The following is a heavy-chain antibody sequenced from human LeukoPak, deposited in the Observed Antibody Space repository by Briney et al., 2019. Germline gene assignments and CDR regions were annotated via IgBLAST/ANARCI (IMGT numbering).Heavy chain of an antibody. Sequence: GESPKISCQGSGYSFTNYWIAWVRQMPGKGLEWMGITDPGDSDTRYSPSFQGQVTISADKSLSTAYLQWSSLKASDTAMYYCARLAGRGYNAYDYPDYWGQGTLVTVSS. CDR2: TDPGDSDT. CDR1: GYSFTNYW. V-gene: IGHV5-51*01. J-gene: IGHJ4*02. CDR3: ARLAGRGYNAYDYPDY. D-gene: IGHD5-12*01.